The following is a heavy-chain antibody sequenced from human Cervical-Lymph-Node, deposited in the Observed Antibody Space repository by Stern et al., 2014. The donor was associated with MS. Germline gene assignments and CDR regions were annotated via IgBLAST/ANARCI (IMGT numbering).Heavy chain of an antibody. J-gene: IGHJ4*02. CDR2: IYSGGST. Sequence: QLVQSGGGLVQPGGSLRLSCAASGFTVSSNYMSWVRQAPGKGLEWVSVIYSGGSTYYADSVKGRFTISRHNSKNTLYLQMNSLRAEDTAVYYCARGMVGIEPYYFDYWGQGTLVTVSS. V-gene: IGHV3-53*04. CDR3: ARGMVGIEPYYFDY. D-gene: IGHD5-18*01. CDR1: GFTVSSNY.